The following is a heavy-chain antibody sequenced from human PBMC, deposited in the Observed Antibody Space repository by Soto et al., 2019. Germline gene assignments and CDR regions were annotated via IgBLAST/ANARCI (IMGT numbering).Heavy chain of an antibody. CDR3: ARVWGGAFDI. D-gene: IGHD3-10*01. V-gene: IGHV4-59*01. Sequence: QVQLQESGPGLVKPSETLSLTCTVSGGSISSYYWSWIRQPPGKGLEWIGYIYYSGSTNYNPSLXIXPXTXXHTSKNPSPPTLSSVTAPDTAVYSCARVWGGAFDIWGQGTMVTVSS. J-gene: IGHJ3*02. CDR2: IYYSGST. CDR1: GGSISSYY.